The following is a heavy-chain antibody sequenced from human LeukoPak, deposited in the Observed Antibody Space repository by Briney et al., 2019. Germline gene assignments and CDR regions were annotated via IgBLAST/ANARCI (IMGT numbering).Heavy chain of an antibody. CDR3: AREASGDSSGYQNWFDP. Sequence: GGSLRLSCAASGFTFSSYSMNWVRQAPGKGLEWVSYISSSSSTIYYADSVKGRFTVSRDNAKNSLYLQMNSLRAEDTAVYYCAREASGDSSGYQNWFDPWGQGTLVTVSS. V-gene: IGHV3-48*04. J-gene: IGHJ5*02. CDR2: ISSSSSTI. CDR1: GFTFSSYS. D-gene: IGHD3-22*01.